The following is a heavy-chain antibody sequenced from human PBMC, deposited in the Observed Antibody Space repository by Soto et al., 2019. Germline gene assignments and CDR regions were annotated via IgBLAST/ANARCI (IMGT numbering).Heavy chain of an antibody. J-gene: IGHJ4*02. CDR1: GGPIGSAGDY. V-gene: IGHV4-31*03. Sequence: SETLSLTGTVGGGPIGSAGDYWSWIRQRPGKGLEWIGYIHSSGGNFYNPSLKSRVTISIDGSQNQLSLKLSSVTAADTAVYYCARFVYADYARVFFDYWGQGTLVTVSS. CDR3: ARFVYADYARVFFDY. D-gene: IGHD4-17*01. CDR2: IHSSGGN.